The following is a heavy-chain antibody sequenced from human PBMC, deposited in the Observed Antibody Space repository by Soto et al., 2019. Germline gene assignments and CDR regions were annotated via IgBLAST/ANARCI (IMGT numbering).Heavy chain of an antibody. J-gene: IGHJ4*01. Sequence: PGGSLRLSCAASGFTLSNYAISWVRQGPGEGLEWVSTTIGSGGSTYYTDAVKGRFTVSRDNSRNTRYREMNSLRAEDTAVYHCAKEAQSGLYYFDYWGPGALVTVSS. D-gene: IGHD3-22*01. V-gene: IGHV3-23*01. CDR2: TIGSGGST. CDR1: GFTLSNYA. CDR3: AKEAQSGLYYFDY.